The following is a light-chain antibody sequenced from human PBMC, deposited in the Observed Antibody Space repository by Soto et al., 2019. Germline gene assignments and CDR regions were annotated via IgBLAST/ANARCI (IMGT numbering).Light chain of an antibody. Sequence: IQMTQSPSTLSASVGDRVTITCRASQSISSWLAWYQQKPGKAPKLLIYKASSLESGVPSRFSGSGSGTEFTLTISSLQPDDFATYYCQQYNSYPWTFGQGTKWIS. J-gene: IGKJ1*01. CDR3: QQYNSYPWT. CDR2: KAS. V-gene: IGKV1-5*03. CDR1: QSISSW.